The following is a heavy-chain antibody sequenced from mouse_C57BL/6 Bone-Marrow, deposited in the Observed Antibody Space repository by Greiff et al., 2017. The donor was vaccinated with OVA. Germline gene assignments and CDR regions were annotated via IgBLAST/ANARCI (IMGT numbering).Heavy chain of an antibody. V-gene: IGHV2-2*01. D-gene: IGHD2-3*01. CDR1: GFSLTSYG. Sequence: VQLVESGPGLVQPSQSLSITCTVSGFSLTSYGVHWVRQSPGKGLEWLGVIWSGGSTDYNAAFISRLSISKDNSKSQVFFKMNSLQADDTAIYYCASYDGSAWFAYWGQGTLVTVSA. CDR2: IWSGGST. J-gene: IGHJ3*01. CDR3: ASYDGSAWFAY.